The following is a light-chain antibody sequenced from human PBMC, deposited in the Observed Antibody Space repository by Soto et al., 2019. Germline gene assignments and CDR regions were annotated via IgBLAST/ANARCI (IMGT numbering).Light chain of an antibody. CDR2: DAS. CDR1: QRVSSY. J-gene: IGKJ4*01. CDR3: QQRSNWPLT. V-gene: IGKV3-11*01. Sequence: EIVLTQSPATLSLSPGERATLSCRASQRVSSYLACYQQKPGQAPRLLIYDASNKATGIPARFSGSGSGTNFTLTISSLEPEDFAVYYCQQRSNWPLTFGGGTKVEI.